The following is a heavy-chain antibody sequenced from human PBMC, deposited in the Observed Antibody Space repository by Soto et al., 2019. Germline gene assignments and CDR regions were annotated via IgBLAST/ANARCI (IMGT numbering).Heavy chain of an antibody. CDR3: ARVGGGGGLYGDYEGEYFQH. CDR1: GYTFTSYG. Sequence: QVQLVQSGAEVKKPGASVKVSCKASGYTFTSYGISWVRQAPGQGLEWMGWISAYNGNTNYAQKLQGRVTMTTDTSTSTACMELRSLRSDDTAVYYCARVGGGGGLYGDYEGEYFQHWGQGTLVTVSS. J-gene: IGHJ1*01. V-gene: IGHV1-18*01. D-gene: IGHD4-17*01. CDR2: ISAYNGNT.